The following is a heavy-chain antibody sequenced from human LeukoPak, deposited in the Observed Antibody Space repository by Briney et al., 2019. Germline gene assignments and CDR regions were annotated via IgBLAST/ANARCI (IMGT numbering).Heavy chain of an antibody. CDR3: VRDDIWAN. CDR1: GDSVSNNTAT. J-gene: IGHJ4*02. CDR2: TYYRSQWHN. Sequence: QTLSLTCAISGDSVSNNTATWNWIRQSPSRGLEWLGRTYYRSQWHNDYAVAVRDRITISPDTSRNQFSLQLNSVIPDDTAVYYCVRDDIWANWGQGTLVTVSS. D-gene: IGHD7-27*01. V-gene: IGHV6-1*01.